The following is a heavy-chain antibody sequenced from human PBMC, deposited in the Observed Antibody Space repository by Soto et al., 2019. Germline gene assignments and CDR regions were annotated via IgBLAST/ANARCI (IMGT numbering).Heavy chain of an antibody. Sequence: GASVKVCCKASGFTFTSSAVQWVRQARGQRLEWIGWIVVGSGNTNYAQKFQERVTITRDMSTSTAYMELSSLRSEDTAVYYCAAENDLDTATPSYFDYWGQGTLVTVSS. V-gene: IGHV1-58*01. D-gene: IGHD5-18*01. CDR2: IVVGSGNT. J-gene: IGHJ4*02. CDR1: GFTFTSSA. CDR3: AAENDLDTATPSYFDY.